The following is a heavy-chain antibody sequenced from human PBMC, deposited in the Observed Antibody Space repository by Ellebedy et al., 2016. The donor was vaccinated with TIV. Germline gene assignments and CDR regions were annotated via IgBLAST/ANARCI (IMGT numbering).Heavy chain of an antibody. J-gene: IGHJ4*02. Sequence: MPGGSLRLSCTVSGGSISNHSWTWIRQPPGKGLEWIGYIYLSGSTNYNPFLSSRVTMSLDTSKNQFSLKLRSVTAADTAFYYCARRHYDLLTGSIRFDFWGQGALVTVSS. CDR2: IYLSGST. CDR1: GGSISNHS. V-gene: IGHV4-59*11. D-gene: IGHD3-9*01. CDR3: ARRHYDLLTGSIRFDF.